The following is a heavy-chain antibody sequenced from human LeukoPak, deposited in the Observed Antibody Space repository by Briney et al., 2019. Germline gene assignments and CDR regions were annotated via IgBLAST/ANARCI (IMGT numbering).Heavy chain of an antibody. D-gene: IGHD2-21*02. Sequence: PGRSLRLSCAASGFTFSSYGMHWVRQAPGKGLEWVAVISYDGSNKYYADSVKGRFTISRDNSKNTLYLQMNSLRAEDTAVYCCANLYCGGDCYADYWGQGTLVTVSS. V-gene: IGHV3-30*18. J-gene: IGHJ4*02. CDR1: GFTFSSYG. CDR3: ANLYCGGDCYADY. CDR2: ISYDGSNK.